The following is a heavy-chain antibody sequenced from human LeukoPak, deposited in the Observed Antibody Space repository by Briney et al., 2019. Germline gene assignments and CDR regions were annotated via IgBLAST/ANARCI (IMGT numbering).Heavy chain of an antibody. Sequence: SETLSLTCTVSGGSISSYYWSWIRQPPGKGLEWIGYIYYSGSTNYNPSLKSRVTISVDTSKNQFSLKLSSVTAADTAVYYCARIVTMNFDWFVLMGGRFDPWGQGTLVTVSS. J-gene: IGHJ5*02. V-gene: IGHV4-59*01. CDR3: ARIVTMNFDWFVLMGGRFDP. CDR1: GGSISSYY. CDR2: IYYSGST. D-gene: IGHD3-9*01.